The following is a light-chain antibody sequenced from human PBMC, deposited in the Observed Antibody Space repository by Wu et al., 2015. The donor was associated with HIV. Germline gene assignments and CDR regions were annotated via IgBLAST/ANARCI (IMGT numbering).Light chain of an antibody. CDR1: QTVRGNF. CDR3: QQYGSSPSIT. J-gene: IGKJ5*01. V-gene: IGKV3-20*01. Sequence: EIVLTQSPGTLSLSPGDRVTLSCRASQTVRGNFLAWYQQKTGQAPRLLIYDASNRATGIPDRFSGSGSGTDFTLTISRLEPEDFAVYYCQQYGSSPSITFGQGTRLDI. CDR2: DAS.